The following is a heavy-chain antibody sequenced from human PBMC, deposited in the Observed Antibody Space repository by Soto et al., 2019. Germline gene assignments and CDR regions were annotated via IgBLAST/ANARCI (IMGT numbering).Heavy chain of an antibody. D-gene: IGHD3-3*01. Sequence: QVHLQQSVPGLVKPSETLSLSCTVSGGSMTSYYWTWIRRAAGKGLEWIGRVYSSGGTHYNPSLKSRVTISLDTSKNQFSLRLSSVTEADTAVYFCARGQRFSDWFDPWGQGTLVNVSS. CDR2: VYSSGGT. CDR3: ARGQRFSDWFDP. V-gene: IGHV4-4*07. J-gene: IGHJ5*02. CDR1: GGSMTSYY.